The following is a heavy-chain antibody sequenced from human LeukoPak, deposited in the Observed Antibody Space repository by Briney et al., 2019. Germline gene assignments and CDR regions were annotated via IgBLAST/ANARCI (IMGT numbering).Heavy chain of an antibody. Sequence: PGGSLRLSCAASGFTFSSYSMNWVRQAPGKGLEWVSSISSSSSYIYYADSVKGRFTISRDNAKNSLYLQMNSLRAEDTAVYYCAGVYDSGNYYFDYWGQGTLVTVSS. CDR3: AGVYDSGNYYFDY. CDR2: ISSSSSYI. D-gene: IGHD3-10*01. V-gene: IGHV3-21*01. J-gene: IGHJ4*02. CDR1: GFTFSSYS.